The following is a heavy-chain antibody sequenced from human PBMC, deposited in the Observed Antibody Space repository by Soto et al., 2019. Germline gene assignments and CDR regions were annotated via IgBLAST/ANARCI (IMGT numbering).Heavy chain of an antibody. CDR1: GYTFTSYA. Sequence: QVQLVQSGAEVKKPGASVKVSCKASGYTFTSYAMHWVRQAPGQRLEWMGWINAGNGNTKYSQKFQGRVTITRDTSASTAYMELSSLRSEDTAVYYWARGATGTTGGSDAFDIWGQGTMVTVSS. CDR3: ARGATGTTGGSDAFDI. CDR2: INAGNGNT. D-gene: IGHD1-7*01. J-gene: IGHJ3*02. V-gene: IGHV1-3*01.